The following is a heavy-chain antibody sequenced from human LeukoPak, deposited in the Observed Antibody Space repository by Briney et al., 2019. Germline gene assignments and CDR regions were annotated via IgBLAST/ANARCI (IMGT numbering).Heavy chain of an antibody. J-gene: IGHJ3*02. V-gene: IGHV3-21*01. CDR3: ARDQNGIVGATKDAFDI. D-gene: IGHD1-26*01. CDR2: ISSSRSYI. Sequence: GGSLRLSCAASGFTFSSYSMNWVRQAPGKGLEWVSSISSSRSYIYYADSVKGRFTISRDNVKNSLYLQMNSLRAEDTAVYYCARDQNGIVGATKDAFDIWGQGTMVTVSS. CDR1: GFTFSSYS.